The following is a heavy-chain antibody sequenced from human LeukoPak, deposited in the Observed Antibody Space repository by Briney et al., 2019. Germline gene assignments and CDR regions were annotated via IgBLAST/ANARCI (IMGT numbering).Heavy chain of an antibody. J-gene: IGHJ3*02. CDR1: GYTFTSYG. CDR3: ARDGVTFYGDYPDHGALDI. D-gene: IGHD4-17*01. Sequence: ASVKVSCKASGYTFTSYGISWVRQAPGQGLEWMGWISAYNGNTNYAQKLQGRVTMTTDTSTSTAYMELRSLRFDDTAVYYCARDGVTFYGDYPDHGALDIWGQGTMVTVSS. CDR2: ISAYNGNT. V-gene: IGHV1-18*01.